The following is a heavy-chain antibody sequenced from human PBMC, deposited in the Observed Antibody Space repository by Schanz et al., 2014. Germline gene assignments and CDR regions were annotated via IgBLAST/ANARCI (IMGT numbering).Heavy chain of an antibody. CDR1: GFRLSTYG. J-gene: IGHJ6*02. V-gene: IGHV3-30*02. Sequence: QVQLVESGGGVVQPGGSLRLSCAASGFRLSTYGMHWVRQAPGKGLEWVAFIGHDGSDKFYADSVKGRFTISRDSSKNKMSVEVEGLRADDTALYHCAKDPGFAVRGFQMDVGGQGAMVAVSS. D-gene: IGHD3-10*01. CDR3: AKDPGFAVRGFQMDV. CDR2: IGHDGSDK.